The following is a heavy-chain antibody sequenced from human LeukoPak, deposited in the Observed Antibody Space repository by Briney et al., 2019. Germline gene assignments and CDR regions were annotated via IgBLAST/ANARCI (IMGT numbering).Heavy chain of an antibody. CDR2: IYYSGST. CDR1: GSSIRSSSYY. D-gene: IGHD6-6*01. V-gene: IGHV4-39*07. CDR3: ARHSWVSSSDPFDY. Sequence: PSETLSLTCTVSGSSIRSSSYYWGWMRQPPGKGLEWIGSIYYSGSTYYNPSLKSRVTISVDTSKNQFSLKLSSVTAADTAVYYCARHSWVSSSDPFDYWGQGTLVTVSS. J-gene: IGHJ4*02.